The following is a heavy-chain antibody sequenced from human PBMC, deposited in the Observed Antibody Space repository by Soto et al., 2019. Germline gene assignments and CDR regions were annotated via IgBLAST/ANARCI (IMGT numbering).Heavy chain of an antibody. V-gene: IGHV1-46*01. CDR1: GYTFTSYY. Sequence: QVQLVQSGAEVKKPGASVKVSCNASGYTFTSYYMHWVRQAPGQGLEWMGIINPSGGSTSYGQKYQDRVTMTRDTSTSTVYMELSSLRSEDTGVYDCAREDSSSAGGDFDYWGQGTLVTVSS. CDR3: AREDSSSAGGDFDY. D-gene: IGHD6-6*01. J-gene: IGHJ4*02. CDR2: INPSGGST.